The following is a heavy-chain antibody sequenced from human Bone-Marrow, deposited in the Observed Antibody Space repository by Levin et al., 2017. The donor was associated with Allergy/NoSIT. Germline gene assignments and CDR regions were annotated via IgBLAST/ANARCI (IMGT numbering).Heavy chain of an antibody. J-gene: IGHJ4*02. D-gene: IGHD1-7*01. CDR1: GFTFSSYS. CDR2: ISSSSSYI. CDR3: ARDELGARYLLPRMGFDY. V-gene: IGHV3-21*01. Sequence: GGSLRLSCAASGFTFSSYSMNWVRQAPGKGLEWVSSISSSSSYIYYADSVKGRFTISRDNAKNSLYLQMNSLRAEDTAVYYCARDELGARYLLPRMGFDYWGQGTLVTVSS.